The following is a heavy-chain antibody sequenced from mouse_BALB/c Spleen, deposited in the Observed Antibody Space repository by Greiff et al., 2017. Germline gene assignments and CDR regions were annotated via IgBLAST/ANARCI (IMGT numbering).Heavy chain of an antibody. V-gene: IGHV3-2*02. CDR2: ISYSGRT. J-gene: IGHJ4*01. CDR1: GYSITSDYA. D-gene: IGHD2-2*01. Sequence: VQLKQSGPGLVKPSQSLSLTCTVTGYSITSDYAWNWIRQFPGNKLEWMGYISYSGRTSYNPSLKSRISITRDKSKNQFFLKLNSVTTEHTSTDYCARLHGYDDGGYAMDYWGQGTSVTVSS. CDR3: ARLHGYDDGGYAMDY.